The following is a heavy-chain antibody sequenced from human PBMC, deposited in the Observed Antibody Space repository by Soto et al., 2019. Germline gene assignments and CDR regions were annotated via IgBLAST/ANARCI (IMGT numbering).Heavy chain of an antibody. CDR2: INPNSGGT. J-gene: IGHJ4*02. D-gene: IGHD1-26*01. Sequence: ASVKVSCKASGYNFTGYYMHWVRQAPGQGLEWMGWINPNSGGTNYAQKFQGWVTMTRDTSISTAYMELSRLRSDDTAVYYCARVGATTGGLRSTPPSFDYWGQGTLVTVSS. CDR3: ARVGATTGGLRSTPPSFDY. CDR1: GYNFTGYY. V-gene: IGHV1-2*04.